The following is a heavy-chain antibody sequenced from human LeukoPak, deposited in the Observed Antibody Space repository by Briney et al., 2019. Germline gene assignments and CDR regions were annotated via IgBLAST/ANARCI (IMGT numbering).Heavy chain of an antibody. J-gene: IGHJ4*02. Sequence: ASVKVSCKASGYTFTGYYMHWVRQAPGQGLEWMGWINPNSGGTNYAQKFRGRVTMTRDTSISTAYMELSRLRSDDTAVYYCARGLAVLKQDIAVAGTWGQGTLVTVSS. CDR3: ARGLAVLKQDIAVAGT. V-gene: IGHV1-2*02. CDR1: GYTFTGYY. D-gene: IGHD6-19*01. CDR2: INPNSGGT.